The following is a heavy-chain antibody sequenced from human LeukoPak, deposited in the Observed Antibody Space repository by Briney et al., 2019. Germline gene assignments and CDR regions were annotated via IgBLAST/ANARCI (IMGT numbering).Heavy chain of an antibody. CDR2: ISSSGSTI. J-gene: IGHJ2*01. V-gene: IGHV3-48*03. CDR3: AKAAGDWYFDL. Sequence: GGPLRLSCAASGFTFSSYEMNWVRQAPGKGLEWVSYISSSGSTIYYADSVKGRFTISRDNAKNSLYLQMNSLRPEDTALYYCAKAAGDWYFDLWGRGTLVSVSS. D-gene: IGHD3-10*01. CDR1: GFTFSSYE.